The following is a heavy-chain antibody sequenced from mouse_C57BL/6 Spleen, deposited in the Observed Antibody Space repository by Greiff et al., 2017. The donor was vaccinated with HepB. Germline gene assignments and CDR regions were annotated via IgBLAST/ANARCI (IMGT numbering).Heavy chain of an antibody. CDR2: INPYNGGT. J-gene: IGHJ2*01. V-gene: IGHV1-19*01. Sequence: EVQLQQSGPVLVKPGASVKMSCKASGYTFTDYYMNWVKQSHGKSLEWIGVINPYNGGTSYNQKFKGKATLTVDKSSSTAYMELNSLTSEDSAVYYCARSLLITTRYYFDYWGQGTTLTVSS. CDR1: GYTFTDYY. D-gene: IGHD1-1*01. CDR3: ARSLLITTRYYFDY.